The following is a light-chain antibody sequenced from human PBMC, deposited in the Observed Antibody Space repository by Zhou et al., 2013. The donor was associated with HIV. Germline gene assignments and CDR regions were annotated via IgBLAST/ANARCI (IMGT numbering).Light chain of an antibody. Sequence: DIQMTQSPSTLSASVGDRVTITCRASQSIYSRLAWYQQKPGKAPNLLIYKASTLESGVPSRFSGGGSGTEFTLTINSLQPEDFATYYCQQANSFPWTFGQGTKVEVK. J-gene: IGKJ1*01. CDR3: QQANSFPWT. CDR1: QSIYSR. V-gene: IGKV1-12*02. CDR2: KAS.